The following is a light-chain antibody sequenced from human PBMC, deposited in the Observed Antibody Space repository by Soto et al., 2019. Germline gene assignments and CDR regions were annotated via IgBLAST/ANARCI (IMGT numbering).Light chain of an antibody. CDR2: AAS. Sequence: DIQLTQSPASLSASVGDRVTITCRASDNIGSNLNWYQHQTGTAPKLLIYAASSLQGGVPSRFSGSGYGTKFTLNISGLQTEDFATYYCQQSYNILTFGGGTWVDI. CDR3: QQSYNILT. J-gene: IGKJ4*01. V-gene: IGKV1-39*01. CDR1: DNIGSN.